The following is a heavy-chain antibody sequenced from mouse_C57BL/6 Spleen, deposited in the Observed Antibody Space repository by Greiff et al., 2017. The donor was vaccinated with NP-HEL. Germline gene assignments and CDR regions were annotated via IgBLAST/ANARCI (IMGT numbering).Heavy chain of an antibody. D-gene: IGHD4-1*01. CDR3: ARRGDLLGYFDY. CDR1: GYTFTSYW. Sequence: QVQLQQPGAELVKPGASVKLSCKASGYTFTSYWMQWVKQRPGQGLEWIGEIDPSDSYTNYNQKFKGKATLTVDTSSSTAYMQLSSLTSEDSAVYYCARRGDLLGYFDYWGQGTTLTVSS. V-gene: IGHV1-50*01. J-gene: IGHJ2*01. CDR2: IDPSDSYT.